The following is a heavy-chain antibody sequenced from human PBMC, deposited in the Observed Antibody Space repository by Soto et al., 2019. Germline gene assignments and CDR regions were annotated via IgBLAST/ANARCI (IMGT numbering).Heavy chain of an antibody. Sequence: PSETLSLTCTVSGGSISSYYWSWIRQPPGKGLEWIGYIYYSGSTNYNPSLKSRVTISVDTSKQEFSLKLSSVTAADTALYYCARGGQDFRSGPFDYWGRGALVTVSS. V-gene: IGHV4-59*12. CDR1: GGSISSYY. D-gene: IGHD3-3*01. CDR2: IYYSGST. J-gene: IGHJ4*02. CDR3: ARGGQDFRSGPFDY.